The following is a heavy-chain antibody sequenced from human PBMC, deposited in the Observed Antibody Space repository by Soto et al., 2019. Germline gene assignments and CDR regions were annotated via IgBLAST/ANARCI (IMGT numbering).Heavy chain of an antibody. Sequence: QLQLQESGPGLVKRSETLSLACTVSGGSISSSSYHWGWIRQPPGKGLECIGSIYYRGSTYYNPSLKSRVTITVATSKNQFSRERSSVTAADTAVYYCARHYDFWSGYYRTPHFDYWVQGTLVTVSS. J-gene: IGHJ4*02. CDR3: ARHYDFWSGYYRTPHFDY. CDR1: GGSISSSSYH. CDR2: IYYRGST. V-gene: IGHV4-39*01. D-gene: IGHD3-3*01.